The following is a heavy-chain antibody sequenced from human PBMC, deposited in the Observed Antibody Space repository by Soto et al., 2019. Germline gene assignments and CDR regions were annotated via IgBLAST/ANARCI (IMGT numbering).Heavy chain of an antibody. Sequence: GGSLRLSCEASGFTFSSYAMKWVRQAPGKGLEWVSSINEAGDDTYYANSVRGRFTISRDNAKNSLYLEMNSLRAEDTAVYYCARESEDLTSNFDYWGQGTLVTVS. V-gene: IGHV3-21*06. J-gene: IGHJ4*02. CDR2: INEAGDDT. CDR3: ARESEDLTSNFDY. CDR1: GFTFSSYA.